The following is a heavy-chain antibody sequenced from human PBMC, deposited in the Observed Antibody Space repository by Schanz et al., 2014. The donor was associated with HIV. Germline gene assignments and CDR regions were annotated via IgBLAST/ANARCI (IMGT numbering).Heavy chain of an antibody. CDR2: INPNSGDT. D-gene: IGHD2-8*01. CDR1: GYTFTGYY. Sequence: QVQLVQSGAEVKKPGASVKVSCKASGYTFTGYYMHWVRQAPGQGLEWMGWINPNSGDTDYAQKFQGRVTMTRDTSISTAYMEVSSLRSDDTAVYYCARDTNFVLDVWGQGTTVTVSS. CDR3: ARDTNFVLDV. J-gene: IGHJ6*02. V-gene: IGHV1-2*02.